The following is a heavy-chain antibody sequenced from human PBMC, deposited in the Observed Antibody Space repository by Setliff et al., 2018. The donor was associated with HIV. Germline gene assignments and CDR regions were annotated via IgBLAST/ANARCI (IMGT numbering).Heavy chain of an antibody. D-gene: IGHD2-15*01. CDR2: ISRSGDTI. J-gene: IGHJ4*02. CDR3: ARDDWTCSDGTCFPITFDY. V-gene: IGHV3-11*04. Sequence: GGSLRLSCTASGFTFGGYYWSWVRQAPGKGLEWVAYISRSGDTIDYADSVKGRFTISRDNAKNSVSPQMNSLRVEDTAVYYCARDDWTCSDGTCFPITFDYWGQGTLVTVSS. CDR1: GFTFGGYY.